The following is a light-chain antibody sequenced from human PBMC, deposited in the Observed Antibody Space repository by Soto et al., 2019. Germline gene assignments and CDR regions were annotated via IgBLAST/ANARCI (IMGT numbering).Light chain of an antibody. CDR1: QSISSN. V-gene: IGKV3-15*01. J-gene: IGKJ1*01. Sequence: IVMTQSPATLSVSPGERATLSCRASQSISSNLAWYQQKPGQAPRLLIYGASTRATGIPARFSGSGSGTEFTLTISNLQSEDFALYYCQHYNNGPPWTFGQGTKVEIK. CDR3: QHYNNGPPWT. CDR2: GAS.